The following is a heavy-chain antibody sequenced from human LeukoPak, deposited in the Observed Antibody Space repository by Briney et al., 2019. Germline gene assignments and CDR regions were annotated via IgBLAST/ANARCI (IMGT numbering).Heavy chain of an antibody. D-gene: IGHD2/OR15-2a*01. J-gene: IGHJ5*01. CDR2: VNQRGTI. V-gene: IGHV4-34*01. Sequence: SATLSLTCGLNGGSFGDHFWGRFRQSPGKGLEWIGEVNQRGTINSNPSLKSRVAISVETSKNQFSLKLTSVTAADTAVYYCARINLWPGNWIDSWGQGSLVTVSS. CDR1: GGSFGDHF. CDR3: ARINLWPGNWIDS.